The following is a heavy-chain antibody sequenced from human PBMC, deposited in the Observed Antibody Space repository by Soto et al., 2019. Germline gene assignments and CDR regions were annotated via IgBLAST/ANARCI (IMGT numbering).Heavy chain of an antibody. J-gene: IGHJ6*03. Sequence: ASVKVSCKASGYTFTGYYMHWVRQAPGQGLEWMGWINPNSGGTNYAQKFQGWVTMTRDTSISTAYMELSRLRSDDTAVYYCARDGYYYGSGSSPDYYYMDVWGKGTTVTVSS. CDR1: GYTFTGYY. CDR3: ARDGYYYGSGSSPDYYYMDV. D-gene: IGHD3-10*01. V-gene: IGHV1-2*04. CDR2: INPNSGGT.